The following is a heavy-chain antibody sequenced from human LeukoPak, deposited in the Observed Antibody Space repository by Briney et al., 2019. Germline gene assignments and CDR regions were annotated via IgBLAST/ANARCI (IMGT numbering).Heavy chain of an antibody. J-gene: IGHJ3*02. CDR2: ISGSGGST. CDR3: AKGPQITLVRGNAFDI. Sequence: GGSLRLSSAASGFTFSSYAMSWVRQAPGKGLEWVSAISGSGGSTYYADSVKGRFTISRDNSKNTLYLQMNSLRAEDTAVYYCAKGPQITLVRGNAFDIWGQGTMVTVSS. V-gene: IGHV3-23*01. CDR1: GFTFSSYA. D-gene: IGHD3-10*01.